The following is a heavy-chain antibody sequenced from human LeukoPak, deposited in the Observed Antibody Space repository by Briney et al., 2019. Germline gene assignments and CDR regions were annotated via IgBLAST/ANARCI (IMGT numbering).Heavy chain of an antibody. J-gene: IGHJ6*03. CDR1: GGSISSDSYY. V-gene: IGHV4-61*02. D-gene: IGHD2-15*01. Sequence: SETLSLTCTVSGGSISSDSYYWSWIRQPAGKGLEWIGRIYTSGGTNYNPSLKSRVTISVDTSKNQFSLNLSSVTAADTAVFYCARTYRGYCSGGSCYSSIYYYYMDVWGKGTTVTVSS. CDR2: IYTSGGT. CDR3: ARTYRGYCSGGSCYSSIYYYYMDV.